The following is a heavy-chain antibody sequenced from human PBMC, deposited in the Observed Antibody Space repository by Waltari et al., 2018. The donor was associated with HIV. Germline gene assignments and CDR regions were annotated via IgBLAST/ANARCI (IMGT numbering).Heavy chain of an antibody. CDR1: GYTFTSYG. Sequence: QVHLVQSGAEVKKPGASVKVSCKASGYTFTSYGIAWVPQAPGQGLEWMGWISAHTGNTKYEQKFQGGVTLTTDTSTSTAYMELRSLRSDDTAVYYCARGWHYYDTSGYYSYFDYWGQGTLVTVSS. D-gene: IGHD3-22*01. CDR3: ARGWHYYDTSGYYSYFDY. J-gene: IGHJ4*02. CDR2: ISAHTGNT. V-gene: IGHV1-18*01.